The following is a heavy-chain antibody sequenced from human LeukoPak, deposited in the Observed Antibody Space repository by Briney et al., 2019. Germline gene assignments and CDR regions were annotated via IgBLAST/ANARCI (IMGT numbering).Heavy chain of an antibody. J-gene: IGHJ4*02. CDR1: GFTLTTYG. CDR3: ARDLLRDSPGVGGD. D-gene: IGHD3-9*01. CDR2: IWYDGRNK. V-gene: IGHV3-33*01. Sequence: GGSLRLSCAASGFTLTTYGMHWVRQAPGKGLEWVAVIWYDGRNKHYADSVKGRFTVSRDSSKNTLYLQMNSLRAEDTAVYYCARDLLRDSPGVGGDWGEGTLVTVSS.